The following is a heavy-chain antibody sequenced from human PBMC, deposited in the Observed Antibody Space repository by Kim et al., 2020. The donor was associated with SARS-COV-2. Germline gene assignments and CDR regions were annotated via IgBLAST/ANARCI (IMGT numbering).Heavy chain of an antibody. V-gene: IGHV1-18*01. CDR1: GYTFTSYG. J-gene: IGHJ6*02. CDR2: ISVYNGNT. CDR3: ARDSKAYYDILSGYSDYSYGIDV. D-gene: IGHD3-9*01. Sequence: ASVKVSCKASGYTFTSYGISWVRQAPGQGLEWMGWISVYNGNTNYAQRLQGRVTMTTDTSTSTAYMELRSLISDDTAVYYCARDSKAYYDILSGYSDYSYGIDVWGQGTTVTVSS.